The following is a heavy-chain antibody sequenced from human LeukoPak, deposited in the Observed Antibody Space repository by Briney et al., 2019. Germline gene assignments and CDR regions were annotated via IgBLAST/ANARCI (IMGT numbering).Heavy chain of an antibody. D-gene: IGHD1-26*01. V-gene: IGHV3-30*18. CDR1: GFSFSSYG. J-gene: IGHJ4*02. CDR3: AKEYRNRPDYFDY. Sequence: GGSLRLSCVGSGFSFSSYGMHWVRQAPGKGLEWVAVVSDDGKTKDYADSVKGRFTISRDSSKNTVYLQMNSLRAEDSAVYYCAKEYRNRPDYFDYWGQGTLVTVSS. CDR2: VSDDGKTK.